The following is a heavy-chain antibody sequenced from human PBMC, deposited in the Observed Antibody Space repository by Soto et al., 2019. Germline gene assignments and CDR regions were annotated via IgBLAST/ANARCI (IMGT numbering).Heavy chain of an antibody. CDR1: GFTLNDHF. V-gene: IGHV3-72*01. Sequence: PWGSLRLSCAASGFTLNDHFMDWIRQAPGKGLEWVGRTRNKLYTYTTEYPASVKSIFIISTDVSQNPLYLQMNSVKAEDTAAYYCVRSAVSATLFYFDYWGQGTPVTVSS. D-gene: IGHD2-21*01. CDR2: TRNKLYTYTT. CDR3: VRSAVSATLFYFDY. J-gene: IGHJ4*02.